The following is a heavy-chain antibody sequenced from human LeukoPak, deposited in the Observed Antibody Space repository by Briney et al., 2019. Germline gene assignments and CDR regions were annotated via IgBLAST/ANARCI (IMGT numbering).Heavy chain of an antibody. J-gene: IGHJ4*02. CDR3: ARADIAAAGTDY. D-gene: IGHD6-13*01. CDR1: GFTFSDYS. V-gene: IGHV3-21*01. Sequence: GGSLRLSCAASGFTFSDYSMNWVRQAPGKRLEWVSSISSRNTYIYYADSVKGRFTISRDNAKNSLYLQMNSLRAEDTAVYYCARADIAAAGTDYWGQGTLVTVSS. CDR2: ISSRNTYI.